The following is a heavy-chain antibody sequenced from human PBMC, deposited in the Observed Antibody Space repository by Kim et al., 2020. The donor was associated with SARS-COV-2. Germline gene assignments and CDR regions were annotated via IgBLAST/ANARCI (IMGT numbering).Heavy chain of an antibody. D-gene: IGHD2-2*02. CDR2: INYSGTT. J-gene: IGHJ5*02. CDR1: GVSMIPYY. Sequence: SETLSLTCTVSGVSMIPYYWSWVRQPPGKGLEWIGSINYSGTTKYNSALKSRVTMLVDKSSNQFSLRLTSVTAADTAVYYCVRDGSQIPSGWYDPWGQGSRVIVPA. V-gene: IGHV4-59*12. CDR3: VRDGSQIPSGWYDP.